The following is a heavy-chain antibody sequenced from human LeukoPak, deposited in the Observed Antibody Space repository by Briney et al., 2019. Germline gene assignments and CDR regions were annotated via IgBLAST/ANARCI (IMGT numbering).Heavy chain of an antibody. V-gene: IGHV3-33*01. J-gene: IGHJ4*02. Sequence: PPGGSLRLSCAASGFTFSSYGMHWVRQAPGKGLEWVAVIWYDGSNKYYADSVKGRFTISRDNSKNTLYLQMNSLRAEDTAVYYCARGIVGATTPIFWYWGQGTLVTVSS. D-gene: IGHD1-26*01. CDR2: IWYDGSNK. CDR3: ARGIVGATTPIFWY. CDR1: GFTFSSYG.